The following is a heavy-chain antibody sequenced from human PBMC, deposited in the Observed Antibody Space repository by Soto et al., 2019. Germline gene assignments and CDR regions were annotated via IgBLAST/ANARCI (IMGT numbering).Heavy chain of an antibody. Sequence: GGSLRLSCAASGFTFSDYCMGWIRQAPGKGLEWVSYTCGGGTTTYYVDSVEGRFAISRDNAKNSLYLQMNSLRVEDTAVYYCATLDTAEIQTAAYWGQGTLVTVS. CDR2: TCGGGTTT. D-gene: IGHD2-15*01. V-gene: IGHV3-11*04. CDR1: GFTFSDYC. CDR3: ATLDTAEIQTAAY. J-gene: IGHJ4*02.